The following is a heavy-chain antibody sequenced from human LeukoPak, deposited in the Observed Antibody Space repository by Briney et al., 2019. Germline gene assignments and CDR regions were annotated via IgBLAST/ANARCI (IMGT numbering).Heavy chain of an antibody. CDR3: ARAFYGSGSYYDY. CDR1: GFTFSSYS. V-gene: IGHV3-48*01. Sequence: PGGSLRLSCAASGFTFSSYSMNWVRQAPGKGLEWVSYISSGSSTIYYADSVKGRFTISRDNAKNSLYLQMNSLRAEDTAVYYCARAFYGSGSYYDYWGQGTLVTVSS. D-gene: IGHD3-10*01. J-gene: IGHJ4*02. CDR2: ISSGSSTI.